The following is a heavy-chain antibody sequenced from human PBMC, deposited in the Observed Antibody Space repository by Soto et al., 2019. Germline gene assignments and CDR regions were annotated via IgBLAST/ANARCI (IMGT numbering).Heavy chain of an antibody. D-gene: IGHD5-18*01. CDR2: IYYSGST. J-gene: IGHJ6*02. CDR1: GGSISSGGYY. Sequence: QVQLQESGPGLVKPSQTLSLTCTVSGGSISSGGYYWSWIRQHPGKGLEWIGYIYYSGSTYYNPSLKSRVTISVDTSKNQFSLKLSSVTAADTAVYYCARGGDSYAPRAYYYYGMVVWGQGTTVTVSS. CDR3: ARGGDSYAPRAYYYYGMVV. V-gene: IGHV4-31*03.